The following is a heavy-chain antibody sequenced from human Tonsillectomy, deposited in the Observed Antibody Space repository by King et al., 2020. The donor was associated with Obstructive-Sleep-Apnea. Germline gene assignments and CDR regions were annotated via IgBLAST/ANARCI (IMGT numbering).Heavy chain of an antibody. CDR3: AAAVDLLWFGEPSKPTNY. V-gene: IGHV1-58*02. CDR2: IVVGSGNT. J-gene: IGHJ4*02. CDR1: GFTFTSSA. D-gene: IGHD3-10*01. Sequence: MQLVQSGPEVKKPGTSVKVSCKASGFTFTSSAMQWVRQARGQRLEWIGWIVVGSGNTNYAQKFQERVTITRDMSTSTAYMELSSLRSEDTAVYYCAAAVDLLWFGEPSKPTNYWGQGTLVTVSS.